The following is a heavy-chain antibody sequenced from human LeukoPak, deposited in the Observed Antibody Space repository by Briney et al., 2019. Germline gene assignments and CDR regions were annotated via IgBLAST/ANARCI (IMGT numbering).Heavy chain of an antibody. J-gene: IGHJ4*02. CDR1: GFTFSSYW. D-gene: IGHD6-19*01. CDR2: ISGSGAST. V-gene: IGHV3-23*01. CDR3: AKDRGHSTGWYTEY. Sequence: GGSLRLSCAASGFTFSSYWMSWVRQAPGKGLAWVSGISGSGASTYYADSVKGRFTISRDNSKNTLFLQMNSLRAEDTAVYYCAKDRGHSTGWYTEYWGQGTLVTVSS.